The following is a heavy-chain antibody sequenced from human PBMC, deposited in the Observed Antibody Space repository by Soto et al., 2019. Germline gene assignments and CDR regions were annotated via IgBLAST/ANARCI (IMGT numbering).Heavy chain of an antibody. V-gene: IGHV4-34*01. CDR1: GGSFSGYY. CDR2: INHSGST. CDR3: AIEILGVRRFLLPGYGGNSASLRWFDP. J-gene: IGHJ5*02. Sequence: QVQLQQWGAGLLKPSETLSLTCAVYGGSFSGYYWSWIRQPPGKGLEWIGEINHSGSTNYTPSLKSRVTNSVNPSQNQFSLKLSSVTAADTAVYYCAIEILGVRRFLLPGYGGNSASLRWFDPWGQGTLVTVSS. D-gene: IGHD2-21*02.